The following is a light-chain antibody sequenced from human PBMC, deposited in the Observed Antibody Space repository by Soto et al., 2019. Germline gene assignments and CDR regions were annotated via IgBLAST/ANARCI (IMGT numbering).Light chain of an antibody. J-gene: IGKJ5*01. CDR3: QQYNSYSIT. Sequence: VVTQSRDTLSVSPGERATLSCRASRGIKSNLAWYQQNPGQAPRLLIYDASNRATGIPDRFSGSGSGTEFTLTISSLQPDDFATYYCQQYNSYSITFGQGTRLEIK. CDR2: DAS. CDR1: RGIKSN. V-gene: IGKV3D-15*01.